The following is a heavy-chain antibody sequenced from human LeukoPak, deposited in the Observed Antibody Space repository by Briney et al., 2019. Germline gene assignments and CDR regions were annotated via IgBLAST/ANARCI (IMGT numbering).Heavy chain of an antibody. D-gene: IGHD6-19*01. CDR2: IYPGNSDT. CDR3: ARRGRAVTGSAHADY. J-gene: IGHJ4*02. CDR1: GYIFTNYW. V-gene: IGHV5-51*01. Sequence: GESLKISWKGSGYIFTNYWIGWGRRMPGKCLEWMWIIYPGNSDTRYSQSFQRQVTISVDQSISTAYLQWSSLKASDTAMYFCARRGRAVTGSAHADYWGQGTLVTVSS.